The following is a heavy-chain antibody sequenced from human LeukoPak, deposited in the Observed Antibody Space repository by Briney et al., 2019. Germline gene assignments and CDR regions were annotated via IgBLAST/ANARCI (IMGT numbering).Heavy chain of an antibody. CDR3: ARRAHNNYAFDI. CDR2: IDWDDDK. J-gene: IGHJ3*02. V-gene: IGHV2-70*11. CDR1: GFSLSTTGMC. D-gene: IGHD1-1*01. Sequence: SGPTLVNPTQTLTLTCTFSGFSLSTTGMCVSWIRQPPGKALEWLARIDWDDDKYYNTSLKTRLTISKDTSKNQVVLTMTNMDPVDTATYYCARRAHNNYAFDIWGQGTMVTVSS.